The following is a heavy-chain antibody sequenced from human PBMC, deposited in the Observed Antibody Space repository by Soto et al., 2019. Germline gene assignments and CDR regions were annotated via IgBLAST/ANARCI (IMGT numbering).Heavy chain of an antibody. V-gene: IGHV1-18*01. J-gene: IGHJ4*02. D-gene: IGHD1-7*01. CDR2: ISAYNGNT. CDR1: GYTFTSYG. CDR3: ARVGSAITGTAELFDY. Sequence: ASVKVSCKASGYTFTSYGISWVRQAPGQGLEWMGWISAYNGNTNYAQKLQGRVTMTTDTSTSTAYMELRSLRSDDTAVYYCARVGSAITGTAELFDYWGQGTLVTVSS.